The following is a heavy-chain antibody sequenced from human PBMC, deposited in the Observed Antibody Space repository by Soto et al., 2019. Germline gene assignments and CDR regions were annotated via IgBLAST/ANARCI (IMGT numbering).Heavy chain of an antibody. Sequence: SETLSLTCAVSVGSISTSNWWSWIRQPPGKGLEWIGYIYYSGSTNYNPSLKSRVTISVDTSKNQFSLKLSSVTAADTAVYYCARRYGSFFDIWGQGTMVTVSS. CDR3: ARRYGSFFDI. J-gene: IGHJ3*02. CDR1: VGSISTSNW. D-gene: IGHD3-10*01. CDR2: IYYSGST. V-gene: IGHV4-59*08.